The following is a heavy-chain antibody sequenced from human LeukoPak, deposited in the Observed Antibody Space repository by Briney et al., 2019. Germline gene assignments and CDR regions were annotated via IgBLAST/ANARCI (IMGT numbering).Heavy chain of an antibody. Sequence: GGSLRLSCAASGFIVSSNYMSWVRQAPGKGLEWVSVIYSGGTTNYADSVKGRFTISRDNSKNTLYLQMNSLRAEDTAVYYCATDYGSGSSHYYGMDVWGQGTTVTVSS. J-gene: IGHJ6*02. CDR3: ATDYGSGSSHYYGMDV. D-gene: IGHD3-10*01. V-gene: IGHV3-66*01. CDR1: GFIVSSNY. CDR2: IYSGGTT.